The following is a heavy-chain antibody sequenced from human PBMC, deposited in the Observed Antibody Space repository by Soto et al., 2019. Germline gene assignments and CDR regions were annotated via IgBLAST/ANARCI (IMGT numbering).Heavy chain of an antibody. CDR3: ARQIYDSDTGPNFQYYFDS. Sequence: PGESLKIYCKGSGYSFAGYWITWVRQKPGKGLEWMGRIDPSDSQTYYSPSFRGHVTISATKSITTVFLQCSSLRASDTAMYYCARQIYDSDTGPNFQYYFDSWGQGTPVTVSS. CDR1: GYSFAGYW. D-gene: IGHD3-22*01. J-gene: IGHJ4*02. V-gene: IGHV5-10-1*01. CDR2: IDPSDSQT.